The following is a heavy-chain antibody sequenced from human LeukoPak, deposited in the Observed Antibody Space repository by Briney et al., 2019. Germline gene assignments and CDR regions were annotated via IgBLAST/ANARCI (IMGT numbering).Heavy chain of an antibody. CDR2: IMPIFGTA. CDR1: GGTFSSYA. CDR3: AHYGDLRFFDY. Sequence: ASVKVSCKASGGTFSSYAISWVRQAPGQGLEWMGGIMPIFGTANYAQKFQGRVTITTDESTSTAYMELSSLRSEDTAVYYCAHYGDLRFFDYWGQGTLVTVSS. J-gene: IGHJ4*02. D-gene: IGHD4-17*01. V-gene: IGHV1-69*05.